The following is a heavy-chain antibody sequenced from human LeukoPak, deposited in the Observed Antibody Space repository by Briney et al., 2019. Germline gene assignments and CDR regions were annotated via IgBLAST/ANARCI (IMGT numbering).Heavy chain of an antibody. CDR3: AKATRGRYCSSTSCYGAYYYYGMDV. V-gene: IGHV3-23*01. J-gene: IGHJ6*02. D-gene: IGHD2-2*01. CDR2: ISRSGEST. CDR1: GFSFSDYA. Sequence: GGSLRLSCAASGFSFSDYAMTWARQAPGKGLEWVSVISRSGESTNYADSVKGRFTISRDNSKNTLYLQMNSLRAEDTAVYYCAKATRGRYCSSTSCYGAYYYYGMDVWGQGTTVTVSS.